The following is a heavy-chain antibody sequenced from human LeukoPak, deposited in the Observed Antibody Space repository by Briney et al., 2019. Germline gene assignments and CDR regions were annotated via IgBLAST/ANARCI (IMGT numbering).Heavy chain of an antibody. CDR2: IVVGSGNT. D-gene: IGHD3-10*01. Sequence: ASVKVSCKASGFTFTSSAMQWVRQARGQRLEWIGWIVVGSGNTNYAQKFQERVTITRDMSTSTAYMELSSLRSEDTAVYYCARDVMVRGIIRALGYWGQGTLVTVSS. CDR1: GFTFTSSA. V-gene: IGHV1-58*02. CDR3: ARDVMVRGIIRALGY. J-gene: IGHJ4*02.